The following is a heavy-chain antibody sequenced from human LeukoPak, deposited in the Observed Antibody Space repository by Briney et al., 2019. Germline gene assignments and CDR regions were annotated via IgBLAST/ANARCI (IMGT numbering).Heavy chain of an antibody. CDR3: ARQGQLVLFDY. V-gene: IGHV4-38-2*02. D-gene: IGHD6-6*01. CDR2: IYHSGST. CDR1: GYSISSGYY. Sequence: SETLSLTCTVSGYSISSGYYWGWIRQPPGKGLEWIGSIYHSGSTYYNPSLKGRVTISVDTSRNQFSLKLSSVTAADTAVYYCARQGQLVLFDYWGQGTLVTVSS. J-gene: IGHJ4*02.